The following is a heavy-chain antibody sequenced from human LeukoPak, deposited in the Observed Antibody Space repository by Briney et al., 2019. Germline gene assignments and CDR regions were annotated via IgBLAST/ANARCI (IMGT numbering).Heavy chain of an antibody. V-gene: IGHV4-38-2*01. CDR1: GYSISSGYY. CDR3: ARLRKYFDY. D-gene: IGHD1-14*01. Sequence: SETLSLTCAVSGYSISSGYYWGWIRQPPGKGLEWIGSIYHSGSTYYNPSLKSRVTTSVDTSKNQFSLKLSSVTAADTAVYYCARLRKYFDYWGQGTLVTVSS. CDR2: IYHSGST. J-gene: IGHJ4*02.